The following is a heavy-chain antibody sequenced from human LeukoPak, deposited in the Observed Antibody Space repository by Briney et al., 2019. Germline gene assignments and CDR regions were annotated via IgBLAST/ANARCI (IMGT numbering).Heavy chain of an antibody. CDR1: GGSISSYY. V-gene: IGHV4-59*08. D-gene: IGHD2-15*01. CDR2: VYYSGST. Sequence: SETLSLTCTVSGGSISSYYWSWIRQPPGKGLEWIGYVYYSGSTNYNPSLKSRVTISVDTSKNQFSLKLSSVTAADTAVYYCARQLDIVVVVAAIWFDPWGQGTLVTVSS. J-gene: IGHJ5*02. CDR3: ARQLDIVVVVAAIWFDP.